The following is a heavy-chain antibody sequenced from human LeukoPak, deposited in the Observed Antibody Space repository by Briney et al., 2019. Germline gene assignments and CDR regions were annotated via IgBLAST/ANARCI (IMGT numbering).Heavy chain of an antibody. D-gene: IGHD3-10*01. J-gene: IGHJ4*02. CDR3: ARDPLLVRGFDY. CDR2: INHSGST. V-gene: IGHV4-34*01. Sequence: SETLSLTCAVYGGSFSGYYWSWIRQPPGKGLEWIGEINHSGSTNYNPSLKSRVTISVDTSKNQFSLKLSSVTAADTAVYYCARDPLLVRGFDYWGQGTLVTVSS. CDR1: GGSFSGYY.